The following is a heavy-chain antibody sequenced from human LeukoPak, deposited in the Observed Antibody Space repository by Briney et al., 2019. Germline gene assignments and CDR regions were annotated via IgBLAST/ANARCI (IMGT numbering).Heavy chain of an antibody. D-gene: IGHD4-23*01. CDR2: IYYSGGT. CDR1: GVSISSSSSY. V-gene: IGHV4-39*01. J-gene: IGHJ4*02. Sequence: PSETLSLTCTVSGVSISSSSSYWGWIRQPPGKGLEWIGSIYYSGGTYYNPSLKSRVTISVDTSKNQFSLKLSSMTAADTAVYYCARLGTTVVAPAYYWGQGTLVTVSS. CDR3: ARLGTTVVAPAYY.